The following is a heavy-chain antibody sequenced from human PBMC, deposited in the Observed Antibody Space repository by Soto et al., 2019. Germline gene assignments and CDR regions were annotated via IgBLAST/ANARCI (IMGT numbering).Heavy chain of an antibody. CDR3: ARDHSGSYLYSEYYFDY. Sequence: QVQLVQSGAEVKKPGSSVKVSCKASGGTFSSYAISWVRQAPGQGLEWMGGIIPIFGTANYAQKFQGRVTITADESTSTAYMELSSLRSEDTAVYYCARDHSGSYLYSEYYFDYWGQGTLVTVSS. V-gene: IGHV1-69*12. CDR1: GGTFSSYA. D-gene: IGHD1-26*01. J-gene: IGHJ4*02. CDR2: IIPIFGTA.